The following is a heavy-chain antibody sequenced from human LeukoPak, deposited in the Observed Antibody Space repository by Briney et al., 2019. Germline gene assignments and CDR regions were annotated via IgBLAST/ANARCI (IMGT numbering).Heavy chain of an antibody. CDR2: ISYDGSNK. CDR3: AKETFSGYRSDAFNI. Sequence: PGGSLRLSCAASGFTFSSYAMHWVRQAPGKGLEWVAVISYDGSNKYYADSVKGRFTISRDNSKNTLSLQMNSLRAEDTAVYYCAKETFSGYRSDAFNIWGQGTMVTVSS. V-gene: IGHV3-30-3*01. D-gene: IGHD5-12*01. J-gene: IGHJ3*02. CDR1: GFTFSSYA.